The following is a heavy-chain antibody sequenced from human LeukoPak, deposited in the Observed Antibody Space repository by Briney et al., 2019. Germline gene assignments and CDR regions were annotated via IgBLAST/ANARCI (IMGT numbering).Heavy chain of an antibody. CDR1: GYSISSGYY. V-gene: IGHV4-38-2*01. CDR3: AGGPIVRRGAPLYYYYYMDV. CDR2: IYHSRST. Sequence: SETLSLTCAVSGYSISSGYYWGWIRQPPGKRLECIWSIYHSRSTYYNPSLKSRVTISVDTTNNQFSLKLSSVTAADTAVYYCAGGPIVRRGAPLYYYYYMDVWGKGTTVTVSS. J-gene: IGHJ6*03. D-gene: IGHD3-10*01.